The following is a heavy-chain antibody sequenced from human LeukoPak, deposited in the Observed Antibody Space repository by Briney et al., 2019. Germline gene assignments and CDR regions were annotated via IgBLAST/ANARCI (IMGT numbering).Heavy chain of an antibody. CDR2: INTDGSII. J-gene: IGHJ1*01. CDR1: GFTFSHYW. Sequence: GGSLRLSCAASGFTFSHYWMHWVRQAPGKGLVWVSLINTDGSIITYADSVKGRVTISRDNAGNTLYLQMNSLRAEDTAVYYCTRDRAEYFQHWGQGTLVTVSS. CDR3: TRDRAEYFQH. V-gene: IGHV3-74*01.